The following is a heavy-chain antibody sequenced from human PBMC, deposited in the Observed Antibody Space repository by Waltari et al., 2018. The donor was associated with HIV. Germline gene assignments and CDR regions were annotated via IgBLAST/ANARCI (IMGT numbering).Heavy chain of an antibody. J-gene: IGHJ4*02. CDR1: GGSISSSGYY. Sequence: QLQLQESSPGLVKPSETLSRTCTVSGGSISSSGYYWGWIRQPPGKGLEWIGTIYYSGSTYYNPSLKSRVTISADTSKNQFSLKLSSVTAAVTAVYYCARGASIGGWVRNDYWGQGTLVTVSS. V-gene: IGHV4-39*07. CDR2: IYYSGST. CDR3: ARGASIGGWVRNDY. D-gene: IGHD6-6*01.